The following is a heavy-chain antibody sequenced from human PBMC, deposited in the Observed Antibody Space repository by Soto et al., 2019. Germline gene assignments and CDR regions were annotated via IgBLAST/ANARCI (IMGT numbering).Heavy chain of an antibody. CDR3: ARDPRTARASAMDV. CDR1: GFIFSSFG. CDR2: VWYDGSNG. V-gene: IGHV3-33*01. J-gene: IGHJ6*02. D-gene: IGHD6-6*01. Sequence: GGSLSLSCTASGFIFSSFGMHWVRQAPGKGLEWVAGVWYDGSNGVSAESVKGRFTISRDNSKNTLYLQMTSLRAEDTAVYYCARDPRTARASAMDVWGQGTTVTVSS.